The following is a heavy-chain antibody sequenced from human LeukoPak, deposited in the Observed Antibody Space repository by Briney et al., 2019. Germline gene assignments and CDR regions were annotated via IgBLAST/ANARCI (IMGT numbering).Heavy chain of an antibody. D-gene: IGHD3-22*01. V-gene: IGHV1-2*02. CDR2: INPNSGGT. CDR3: AREQNPYYYDSSGPNNWFDP. J-gene: IGHJ5*02. CDR1: GYTFTGYY. Sequence: GASVKVSCKASGYTFTGYYMHWVRQAPGQGLEWMGWINPNSGGTNYAQKFQGRVTMTRDTSISIAYMELSRLRSDDTAVYYCAREQNPYYYDSSGPNNWFDPWGQGTLVTVSS.